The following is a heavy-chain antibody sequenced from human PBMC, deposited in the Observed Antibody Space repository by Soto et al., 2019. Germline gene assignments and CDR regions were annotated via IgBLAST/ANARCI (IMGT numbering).Heavy chain of an antibody. V-gene: IGHV3-48*01. CDR2: ITKSSRTI. D-gene: IGHD5-12*01. J-gene: IGHJ6*02. CDR1: GFTFSTYS. Sequence: GGSLRLSCAASGFTFSTYSMNWVRQAPGKGLEWISYITKSSRTIYYADSVKGRFTISRDNAKNSLYLQMNSLKAEDTAVYYCTRDHGYGYGMDVWGQGTTVTVSS. CDR3: TRDHGYGYGMDV.